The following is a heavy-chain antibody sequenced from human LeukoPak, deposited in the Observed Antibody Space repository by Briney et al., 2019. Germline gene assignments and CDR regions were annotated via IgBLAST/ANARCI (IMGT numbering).Heavy chain of an antibody. V-gene: IGHV1-2*02. CDR1: GYTFTGYY. D-gene: IGHD1-7*01. J-gene: IGHJ4*02. CDR2: INPNSGGT. Sequence: ASVKVSCTASGYTFTGYYMHWVRQAPGQGLEWMGWINPNSGGTNYAQKFQGRVTMTRDTSISTAYMELSRLRSDDTAVYYCARGTGTTSGGAAYWGEGTLVTVSS. CDR3: ARGTGTTSGGAAY.